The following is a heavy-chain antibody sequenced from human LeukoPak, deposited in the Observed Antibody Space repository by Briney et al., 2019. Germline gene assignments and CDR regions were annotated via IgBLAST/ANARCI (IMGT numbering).Heavy chain of an antibody. CDR2: ISSSSTYI. V-gene: IGHV3-21*01. Sequence: GRSLRLSCAASGFTFSDYSMNWVRQAPGRGLEWVSSISSSSTYIYYADSVKGRFTISRDNAKTSLYLQMNSLRAEDTAVYYCARAEGYGAIDYWGQGALVTVSS. CDR1: GFTFSDYS. D-gene: IGHD5-12*01. J-gene: IGHJ4*02. CDR3: ARAEGYGAIDY.